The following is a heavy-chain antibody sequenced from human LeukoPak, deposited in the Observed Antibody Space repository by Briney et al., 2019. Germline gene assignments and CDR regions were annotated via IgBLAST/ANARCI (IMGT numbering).Heavy chain of an antibody. CDR3: ARGHPFDY. Sequence: SETLSLTCAVYGGSFSGYYWSWIRQPPGEGLEWIGEINHSGSTNYNPSLKSRVTISVDTSKNQFSLKLSSVTAADTAVYYCARGHPFDYWGQGTLVTVSS. J-gene: IGHJ4*02. CDR1: GGSFSGYY. CDR2: INHSGST. V-gene: IGHV4-34*01.